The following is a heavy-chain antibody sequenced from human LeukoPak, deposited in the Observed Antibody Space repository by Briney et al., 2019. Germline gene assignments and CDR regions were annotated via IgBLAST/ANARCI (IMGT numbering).Heavy chain of an antibody. D-gene: IGHD4-17*01. CDR1: GFTFSSYG. CDR2: ISYDGSNK. Sequence: GGSLRLSCAVAGFTFSSYGMHWVRQTPGKGLEWVAVISYDGSNKFYAESVKGRFTISRDNSKNTLYLQMSSLRAEDTAVYYCARDKAVMTTVLSDAFDIWGQGTMVTVSS. V-gene: IGHV3-30*03. CDR3: ARDKAVMTTVLSDAFDI. J-gene: IGHJ3*02.